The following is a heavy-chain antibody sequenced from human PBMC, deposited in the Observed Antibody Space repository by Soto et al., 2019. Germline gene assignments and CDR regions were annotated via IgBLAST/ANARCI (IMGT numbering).Heavy chain of an antibody. V-gene: IGHV3-30*18. CDR2: ISYDGSNK. CDR3: AKESSDYYDSSGYPAL. D-gene: IGHD3-22*01. CDR1: GFTFSSYG. J-gene: IGHJ3*01. Sequence: PGGSLRLSCAASGFTFSSYGMHWVRQAPGKGLEWVAVISYDGSNKYYADSVKGRFTISRDNSKNTLYLQMNSLRAEDTAVYYCAKESSDYYDSSGYPALWGQGTMVTVSS.